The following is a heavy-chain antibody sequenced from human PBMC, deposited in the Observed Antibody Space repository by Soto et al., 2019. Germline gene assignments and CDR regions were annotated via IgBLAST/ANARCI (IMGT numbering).Heavy chain of an antibody. CDR1: RASISGFY. Sequence: SETLSLTCTVSRASISGFYWSWIRKSAEKGLEWIGRIYATGTTDYNPSLKSRVMMSVDTSKKQFSLKLRSVTGADTAVYYCVRDGTKTLRDWYDPWGQGISVTVSS. D-gene: IGHD1-1*01. V-gene: IGHV4-4*07. J-gene: IGHJ5*02. CDR2: IYATGTT. CDR3: VRDGTKTLRDWYDP.